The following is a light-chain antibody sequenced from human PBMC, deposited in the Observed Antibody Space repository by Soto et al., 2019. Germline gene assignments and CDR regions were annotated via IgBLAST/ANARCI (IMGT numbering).Light chain of an antibody. V-gene: IGKV3-20*01. CDR3: QQYDSSPYT. J-gene: IGKJ2*01. CDR1: QSVSSSF. Sequence: EIVLTQSPGTLSLSPGERATLSCRASQSVSSSFLAWYQHKPGQAPRLLIYGASSRATGIPDRFSGSGSGTDFTLTISRLEPEDFAVYYCQQYDSSPYTFAQGTKLEIK. CDR2: GAS.